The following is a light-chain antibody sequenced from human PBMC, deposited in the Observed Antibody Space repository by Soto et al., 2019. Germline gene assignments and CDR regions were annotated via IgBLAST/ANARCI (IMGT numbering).Light chain of an antibody. CDR1: SSDVGAHDF. J-gene: IGLJ2*01. CDR3: NSYTLSKTVI. V-gene: IGLV2-14*01. CDR2: EVT. Sequence: QSALTQPASVSGSPGQSITISCSGTSSDVGAHDFVSLYQHHPDKATKVIIFEVTKRPSGVSDRFSGSKTVNTASLTISGLQAEYEADYYCNSYTLSKTVIFGGGTKLTVL.